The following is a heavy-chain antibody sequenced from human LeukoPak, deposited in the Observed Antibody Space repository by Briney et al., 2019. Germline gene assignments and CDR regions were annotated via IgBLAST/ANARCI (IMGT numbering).Heavy chain of an antibody. V-gene: IGHV3-21*01. D-gene: IGHD5-18*01. Sequence: PGGSLRLSCAASGFTFSSYSMNWVRQAPGKGLEWVSSISSSSSYIYYADSVKGRFTISRDNAKNSLYLQMNSLRAEDTAVYYCARDSYGSYYFDYWGQGTLVTVSS. J-gene: IGHJ4*02. CDR1: GFTFSSYS. CDR3: ARDSYGSYYFDY. CDR2: ISSSSSYI.